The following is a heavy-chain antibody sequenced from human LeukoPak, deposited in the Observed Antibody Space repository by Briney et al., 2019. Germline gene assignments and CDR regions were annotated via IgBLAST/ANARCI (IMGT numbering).Heavy chain of an antibody. CDR2: IYPGDSDT. V-gene: IGHV5-51*01. D-gene: IGHD5-18*01. CDR1: GGSFITYW. Sequence: GESLKISCKGSGGSFITYWIGWVRQLPGKGLEWMGIIYPGDSDTRYSPSFQGQVTISADKSISTAYLQWSSLKASDTAMYYCARQGYTYGYDYWGQGTLVTVSS. CDR3: ARQGYTYGYDY. J-gene: IGHJ4*02.